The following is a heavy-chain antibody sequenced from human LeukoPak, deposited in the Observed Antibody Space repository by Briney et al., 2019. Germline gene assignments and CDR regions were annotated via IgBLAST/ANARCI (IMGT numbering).Heavy chain of an antibody. CDR2: INHSGST. V-gene: IGHV4-30-2*01. CDR3: ARFGVGATAGMDV. CDR1: GGSISSGGYS. Sequence: SQTLSLTCAVSGGSISSGGYSWSWIRQPPGKGLEWIGEINHSGSTNYNPSLKSRVTISVDTSKNQFSLKLSSVTAADTTVYYCARFGVGATAGMDVWGQGTTVTVSS. J-gene: IGHJ6*02. D-gene: IGHD1-26*01.